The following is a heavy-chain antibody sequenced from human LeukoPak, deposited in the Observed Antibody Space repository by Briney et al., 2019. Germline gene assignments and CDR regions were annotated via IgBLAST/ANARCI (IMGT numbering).Heavy chain of an antibody. V-gene: IGHV4-4*02. CDR1: GGSISSSNW. J-gene: IGHJ5*02. CDR3: ARESCSGGSCFSP. Sequence: SETLSLTCAVSGGSISSSNWWSWVRQPPGKGLEWIGEIYHSGSTNYNPSLKSRVTISVDKSKYQFSLKLSSVTAADTAVYYCARESCSGGSCFSPWGQGTLVTVSS. D-gene: IGHD2-15*01. CDR2: IYHSGST.